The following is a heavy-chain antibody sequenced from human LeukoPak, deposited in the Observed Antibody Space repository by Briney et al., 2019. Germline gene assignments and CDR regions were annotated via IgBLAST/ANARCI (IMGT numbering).Heavy chain of an antibody. V-gene: IGHV4-34*01. Sequence: SETLSLTCAVYGGSFSGYYWSWIRQPPGKGLEWIGSIYYSGSTYYNPSLKSRVTISVDTSKNQFSLKLSSVTAADTAVYYCARLVGAYFWSGSYYGMDVWGQGTTVTVSS. CDR1: GGSFSGYY. D-gene: IGHD3-3*01. CDR3: ARLVGAYFWSGSYYGMDV. J-gene: IGHJ6*02. CDR2: IYYSGST.